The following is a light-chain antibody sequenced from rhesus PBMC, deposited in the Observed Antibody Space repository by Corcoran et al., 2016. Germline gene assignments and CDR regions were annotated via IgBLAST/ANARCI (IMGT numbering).Light chain of an antibody. CDR2: AAT. J-gene: IGKJ1*01. Sequence: DIQMTQSPSSLSASVGDRVTITCRASQTISSYLAWYQQKPGKVPKLLIFAATTLQSGVPSRFSGSGSGTDFTLTSSSLQPEDFATYYCQQHNSHPWTFGQGTKVEIK. V-gene: IGKV1-44*03. CDR1: QTISSY. CDR3: QQHNSHPWT.